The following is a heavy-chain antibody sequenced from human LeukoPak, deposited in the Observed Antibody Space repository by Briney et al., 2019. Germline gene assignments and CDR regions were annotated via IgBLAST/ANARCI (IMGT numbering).Heavy chain of an antibody. Sequence: SETLSLTCTVSGDSVTTTNFYWGWIRQAPGKGLEWIGSLYYGVNTYYKPSLKSRVTISVDTSLNQFSLILTSVTAADTGVYYCARDGGTGDRPYWGQGTLVTVSS. CDR2: LYYGVNT. CDR1: GDSVTTTNFY. D-gene: IGHD7-27*01. J-gene: IGHJ4*02. V-gene: IGHV4-39*02. CDR3: ARDGGTGDRPY.